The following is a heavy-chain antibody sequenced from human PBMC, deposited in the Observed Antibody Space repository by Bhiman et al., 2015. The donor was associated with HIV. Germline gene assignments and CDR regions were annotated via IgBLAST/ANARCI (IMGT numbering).Heavy chain of an antibody. CDR2: IWYDGSNR. CDR1: GFTFSSYG. D-gene: IGHD3-3*01. V-gene: IGHV3-33*01. Sequence: QVQLVESGGGVVQPGRSLRVSCAASGFTFSSYGMHWVRQAPGKGLEWVAVIWYDGSNRYYADSVKGRFTISRDNSKNTLYLQMDSLRDEDSAVYYCATYDFWRVGGNYWGQGTLVTVSS. J-gene: IGHJ4*02. CDR3: ATYDFWRVGGNY.